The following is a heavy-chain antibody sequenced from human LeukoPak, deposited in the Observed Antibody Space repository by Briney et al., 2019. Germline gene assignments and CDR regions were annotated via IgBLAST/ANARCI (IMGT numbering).Heavy chain of an antibody. Sequence: ASVKVSCKASGYTFTSYDINWVRQAPAQGLEWMGWVNPNSGHTGYAQKFQGRVTMTRNTSISTAYMELSSLTSEDTAVYYCARGAPGSYCSGGSCPYFDYSGQGTLVSVSS. J-gene: IGHJ4*02. V-gene: IGHV1-8*01. CDR2: VNPNSGHT. CDR1: GYTFTSYD. CDR3: ARGAPGSYCSGGSCPYFDY. D-gene: IGHD2-15*01.